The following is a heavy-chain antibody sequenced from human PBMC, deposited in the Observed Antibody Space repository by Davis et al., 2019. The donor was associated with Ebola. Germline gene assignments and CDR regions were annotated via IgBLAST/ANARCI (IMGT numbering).Heavy chain of an antibody. CDR3: VKGELPIGYYGMDV. V-gene: IGHV3-30*18. Sequence: GESLKISCAASGFTFSSYGMHWVRQAPGKGLEWVTVISYDGSSKYYADSVKGRFTVSRDNSKNTLYLQMNSLRADDTAVYYCVKGELPIGYYGMDVWGQGTTVTVSS. CDR2: ISYDGSSK. J-gene: IGHJ6*02. D-gene: IGHD1-26*01. CDR1: GFTFSSYG.